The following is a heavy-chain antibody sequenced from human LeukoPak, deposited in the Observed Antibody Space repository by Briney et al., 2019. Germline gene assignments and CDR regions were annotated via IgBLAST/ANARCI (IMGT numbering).Heavy chain of an antibody. CDR1: GFTFSSYA. CDR2: ISSSGST. J-gene: IGHJ4*02. D-gene: IGHD1-26*01. CDR3: AKGGRDIDY. Sequence: QAGGSLRLSCAASGFTFSSYAMSWVRQAPGKGLEWVSAISSSGSTYYADSVKGRFTISRDNSKNTLFLQMNSLRAEDTAIFYCAKGGRDIDYWGQGTLVTVSA. V-gene: IGHV3-23*01.